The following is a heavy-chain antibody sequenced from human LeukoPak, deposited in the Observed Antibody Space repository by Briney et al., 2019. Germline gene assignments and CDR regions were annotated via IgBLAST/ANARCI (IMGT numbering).Heavy chain of an antibody. CDR2: IHTSGHT. V-gene: IGHV3-53*01. Sequence: PGGSLRLSCAASGLTVSHNYVSWVRQAPGKGLEWVSAIHTSGHTCYADSVKGRFTISRDTSKNTLYLQINSLRVEDTAVYYCIVFGDSNHWGQGTLVTVSS. D-gene: IGHD4-17*01. CDR3: IVFGDSNH. J-gene: IGHJ5*02. CDR1: GLTVSHNY.